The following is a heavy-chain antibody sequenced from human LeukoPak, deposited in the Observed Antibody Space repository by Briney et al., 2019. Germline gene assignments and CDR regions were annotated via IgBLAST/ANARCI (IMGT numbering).Heavy chain of an antibody. D-gene: IGHD1-26*01. J-gene: IGHJ6*02. CDR3: AREDLTEGAPGTRGYYYYGMDV. V-gene: IGHV3-53*04. CDR2: IYSGGST. CDR1: GFTVSSNY. Sequence: GGSLRLSCAASGFTVSSNYMSWVRQAPGKRLEWVSVIYSGGSTYYADSVKGRFTISRHNSKNTLYLQMNSLRAEDTAVYYCAREDLTEGAPGTRGYYYYGMDVWGQGTTVTVSS.